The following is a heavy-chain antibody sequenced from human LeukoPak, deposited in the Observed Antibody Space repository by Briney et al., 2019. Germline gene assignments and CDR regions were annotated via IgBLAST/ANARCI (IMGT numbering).Heavy chain of an antibody. CDR1: GFTFSSYS. D-gene: IGHD6-19*01. J-gene: IGHJ6*02. CDR2: ISSSSSYI. V-gene: IGHV3-21*01. CDR3: AREGDDPVAGKNDRYYYGMDV. Sequence: AGGSLRLSCAASGFTFSSYSMNWVRQAPGKGLEWVSSISSSSSYIYYADSVKGRFTISRDNAKNSLYLQMNSLRAEDTAVYYCAREGDDPVAGKNDRYYYGMDVWGQGTTVTVSS.